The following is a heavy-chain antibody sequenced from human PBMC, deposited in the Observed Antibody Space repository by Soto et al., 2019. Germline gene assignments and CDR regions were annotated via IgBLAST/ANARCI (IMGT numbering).Heavy chain of an antibody. V-gene: IGHV1-8*01. CDR3: ARTTVTTIGYWYFDL. J-gene: IGHJ2*01. D-gene: IGHD4-17*01. CDR2: MNPNSGNT. Sequence: AAVKVSCNASGYTFTSYDINWVRQATGQGLEWMGWMNPNSGNTGYAQKFQGRVTMTRNTSISTAYMELSSLRSEDTAVYYCARTTVTTIGYWYFDLWGHGTLVPVSS. CDR1: GYTFTSYD.